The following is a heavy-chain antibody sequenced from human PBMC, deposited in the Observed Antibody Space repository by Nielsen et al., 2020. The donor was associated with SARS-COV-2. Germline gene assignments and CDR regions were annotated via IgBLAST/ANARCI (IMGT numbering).Heavy chain of an antibody. CDR2: FDPEDGET. V-gene: IGHV1-24*01. CDR3: ARYSYGLSY. CDR1: GYTLTELS. Sequence: ASVKVSCKVSGYTLTELSMHWVRQAPGKGLEWMGGFDPEDGETIYAQKFQGRVTITRDTSASTAYMELSSLRSEDTAVYYCARYSYGLSYWGQGTLVTVSS. J-gene: IGHJ4*02. D-gene: IGHD5-18*01.